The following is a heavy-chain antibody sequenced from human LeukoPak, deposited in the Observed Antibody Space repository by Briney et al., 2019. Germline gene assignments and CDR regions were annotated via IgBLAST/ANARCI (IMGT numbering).Heavy chain of an antibody. CDR3: ARSGPYYFDY. CDR1: GFTFSSFG. CDR2: FGISGST. J-gene: IGHJ4*02. V-gene: IGHV3-23*01. Sequence: GGSQRLSCAASGFTFSSFGMGWVRQAPGKSLEWVSTFGISGSTYFADSVKGRFTISRDTSKNTLYLQMDSLRAEDTAVYYCARSGPYYFDYWGQGTLVTVSS. D-gene: IGHD3-10*01.